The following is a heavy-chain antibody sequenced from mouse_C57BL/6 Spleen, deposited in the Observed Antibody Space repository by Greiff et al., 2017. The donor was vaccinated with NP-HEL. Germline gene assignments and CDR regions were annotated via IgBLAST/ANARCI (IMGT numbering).Heavy chain of an antibody. Sequence: QVQLQQPGAELVRPGSSVKLSCKASGYTFTSYWMHWVKQRPIQGLEWIGNIDPSDSETHYNQKFKDKATLTVDKSSSTAYMQLSSLTSEDSAVYYCARTDDGYSTPHWYFDVWGTGTTVTVSS. CDR2: IDPSDSET. J-gene: IGHJ1*03. CDR1: GYTFTSYW. D-gene: IGHD2-3*01. V-gene: IGHV1-52*01. CDR3: ARTDDGYSTPHWYFDV.